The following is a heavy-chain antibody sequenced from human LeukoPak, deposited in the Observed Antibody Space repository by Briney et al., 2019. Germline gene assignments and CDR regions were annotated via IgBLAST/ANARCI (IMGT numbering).Heavy chain of an antibody. Sequence: SETLSLTCTVSGGSVISHYWGWIRQPPGKGPEWIGSISYSGSTYSNPSLKGRFTISVDTSKNQFSLNLRSVTAADTAVYYCARDPARIDYWGQGTLVTVSS. V-gene: IGHV4-39*02. CDR2: ISYSGST. CDR1: GGSVISHY. CDR3: ARDPARIDY. D-gene: IGHD1-14*01. J-gene: IGHJ4*02.